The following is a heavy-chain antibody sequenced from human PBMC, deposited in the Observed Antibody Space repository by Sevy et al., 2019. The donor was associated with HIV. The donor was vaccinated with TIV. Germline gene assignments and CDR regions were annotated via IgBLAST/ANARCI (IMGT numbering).Heavy chain of an antibody. CDR1: GFTVSSNY. V-gene: IGHV3-53*01. Sequence: GGSLRLSCAASGFTVSSNYMTWVRQAPGKGLEWVSVIYIGGNTYCADSVKGRLTLSRDISKNTLYLQMNSLRAEDTAVYYCARGLSGYYSGAFDIWGQGTMVTVSS. CDR2: IYIGGNT. J-gene: IGHJ3*02. CDR3: ARGLSGYYSGAFDI. D-gene: IGHD2-15*01.